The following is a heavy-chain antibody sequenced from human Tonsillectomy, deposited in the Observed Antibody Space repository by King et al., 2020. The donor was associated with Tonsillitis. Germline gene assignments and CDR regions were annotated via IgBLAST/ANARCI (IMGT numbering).Heavy chain of an antibody. V-gene: IGHV4-59*01. Sequence: LQLQESGPGLVKPSETLSLTCTVSGGSISSYYWSWIRQPPGKGLEWIGYIYYSGSTNYNPPLKSRVTISVDTSKNQFSLKLSSVTAAATAVYYCAREATGTTGYYMDVWGKGTTVTVSS. CDR1: GGSISSYY. J-gene: IGHJ6*03. CDR2: IYYSGST. D-gene: IGHD1-7*01. CDR3: AREATGTTGYYMDV.